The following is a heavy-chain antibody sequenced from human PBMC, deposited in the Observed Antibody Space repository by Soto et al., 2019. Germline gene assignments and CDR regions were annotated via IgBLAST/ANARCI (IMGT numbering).Heavy chain of an antibody. J-gene: IGHJ4*02. CDR1: GGPFSGYY. V-gene: IGHV4-34*01. CDR3: GRGRKYYYDNPAPFFFDH. D-gene: IGHD3-22*01. CDR2: INHSGST. Sequence: PSETLSLTCAVYGGPFSGYYWGWIRQPPGKGLEWVGEINHSGSTNYNPSLKSRVTISVDTSQNQFSLKLTSVTAADTAVYYCGRGRKYYYDNPAPFFFDHGGQGPLVTVSS.